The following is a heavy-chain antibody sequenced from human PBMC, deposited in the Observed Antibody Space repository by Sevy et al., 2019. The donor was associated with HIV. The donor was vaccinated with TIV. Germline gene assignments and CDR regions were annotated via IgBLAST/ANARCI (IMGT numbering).Heavy chain of an antibody. Sequence: GGSLRLSCTASGFTFSSYSMNLVRQAPGKGLEWVSSISFSSNYIYYADSVRGRFTISRDNAKNSLYLHMDSLRDEDTALYYCARDDIVARDYFDFWGQGTPVTVSS. CDR3: ARDDIVARDYFDF. J-gene: IGHJ4*02. V-gene: IGHV3-21*01. D-gene: IGHD2-15*01. CDR2: ISFSSNYI. CDR1: GFTFSSYS.